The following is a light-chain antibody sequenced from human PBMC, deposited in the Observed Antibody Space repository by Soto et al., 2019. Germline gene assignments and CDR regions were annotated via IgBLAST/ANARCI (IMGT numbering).Light chain of an antibody. V-gene: IGKV1-5*03. CDR2: KAS. Sequence: DIQMTQSPSTLSASVGDRVTITCRASQTISSWLAWYQQKPGKAPKLLIYKASSLESGVSSRFSGSGSGTEFTLTISSLQSADFATYYCQQYNSYPWTFGQGTRVEIK. CDR1: QTISSW. CDR3: QQYNSYPWT. J-gene: IGKJ1*01.